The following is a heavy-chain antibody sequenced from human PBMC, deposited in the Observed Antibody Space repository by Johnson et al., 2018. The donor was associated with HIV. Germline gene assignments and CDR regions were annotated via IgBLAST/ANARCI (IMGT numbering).Heavy chain of an antibody. V-gene: IGHV3-30-3*01. J-gene: IGHJ3*01. D-gene: IGHD5-18*01. CDR1: GFTFSSFA. Sequence: QVQLVESGGGVVQPGRSLRLSCAASGFTFSSFAMHWVRQAPGKGLEWVTFISFDGNNKYYGHSVKGRFTISRDNSKNMLYLLMNSLRADDTAVYYCARDQRGGYSYGDTFDFWGQGTMVTVSS. CDR2: ISFDGNNK. CDR3: ARDQRGGYSYGDTFDF.